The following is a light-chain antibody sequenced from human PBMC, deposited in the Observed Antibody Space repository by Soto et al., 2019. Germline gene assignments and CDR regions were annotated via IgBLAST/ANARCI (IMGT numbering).Light chain of an antibody. J-gene: IGKJ3*01. Sequence: EIVITQSPATLSVSPGERATLSCRASQSVTSNLAWYQQKPGQASRLLIYGASTRATGLPARFSGSGYGTEFTLTISSLKSEDFAVYYCQQYNNWPLTFGPGTKVDIK. CDR3: QQYNNWPLT. CDR1: QSVTSN. V-gene: IGKV3-15*01. CDR2: GAS.